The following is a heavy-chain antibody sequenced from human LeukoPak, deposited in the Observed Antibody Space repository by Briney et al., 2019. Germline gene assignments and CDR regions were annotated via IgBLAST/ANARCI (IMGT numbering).Heavy chain of an antibody. CDR1: GGSITNSDFY. CDR3: ATIRPKDAGATP. Sequence: PSETLSLTCTVSGGSITNSDFYWGWIRQPPGEGLEWIGSIYSRGDTYYNPSLKSRVTISVDSSKNQFSLKMTSVTAADTALYYCATIRPKDAGATPWGQGAMVTVSS. D-gene: IGHD2-15*01. J-gene: IGHJ3*01. V-gene: IGHV4-39*01. CDR2: IYSRGDT.